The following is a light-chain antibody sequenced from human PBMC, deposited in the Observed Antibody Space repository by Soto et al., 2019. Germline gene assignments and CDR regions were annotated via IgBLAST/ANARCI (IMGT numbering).Light chain of an antibody. CDR2: DAS. CDR3: QQRSHWPPIT. J-gene: IGKJ5*01. Sequence: EIVLTQSPATLSLSPGERATLSCRASQSVSSYLAWYQQKPGQAPRLLIYDASNRATGIPARFSASGSWTDFTLTISRLEPEDFAVYYCQQRSHWPPITFGQGTRLEIK. CDR1: QSVSSY. V-gene: IGKV3-11*01.